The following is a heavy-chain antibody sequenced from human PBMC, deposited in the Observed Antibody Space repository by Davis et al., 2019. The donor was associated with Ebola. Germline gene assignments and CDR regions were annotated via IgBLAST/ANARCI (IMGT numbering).Heavy chain of an antibody. CDR1: GDTFRTYT. V-gene: IGHV1-69*13. D-gene: IGHD6-13*01. CDR2: IIPVFGTT. Sequence: AASVKVSCKASGDTFRTYTVAWVRQAPGQGLEWMGGIIPVFGTTDCAPRFQGRVTFTADESTSTAYMELTSLRSDDTAVYYCARTYSGNRIIMDVWGKGTTVTVSS. CDR3: ARTYSGNRIIMDV. J-gene: IGHJ6*04.